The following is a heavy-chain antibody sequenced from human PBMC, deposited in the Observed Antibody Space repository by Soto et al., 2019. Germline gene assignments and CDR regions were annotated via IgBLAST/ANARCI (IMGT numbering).Heavy chain of an antibody. CDR3: ARHPYSSSWYWFDP. CDR1: GGSISSSSYY. J-gene: IGHJ5*02. D-gene: IGHD6-13*01. CDR2: IYYSGST. Sequence: TSETLSLTCTVSGGSISSSSYYWGWIRQPPGKGLEWIGSIYYSGSTYYNPSLKSRVTISVDTSKNQFSLKLSSVTAADTAVYYCARHPYSSSWYWFDPWGQGTLVTVS. V-gene: IGHV4-39*01.